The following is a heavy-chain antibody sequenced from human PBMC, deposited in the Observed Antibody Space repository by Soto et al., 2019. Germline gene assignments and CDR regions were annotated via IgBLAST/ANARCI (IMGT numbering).Heavy chain of an antibody. J-gene: IGHJ4*02. CDR2: IYPGDSDT. CDR1: GYIFSKYW. D-gene: IGHD6-6*01. Sequence: PGESLKISCKSSGYIFSKYWIGWVRQMPGKGLEWMGIIYPGDSDTRYSPSFQGQVTISADKSITTAYLQWRSLKASDTAIYYCVVYSSSSGRHFDYWSQGTLVTVSS. CDR3: VVYSSSSGRHFDY. V-gene: IGHV5-51*01.